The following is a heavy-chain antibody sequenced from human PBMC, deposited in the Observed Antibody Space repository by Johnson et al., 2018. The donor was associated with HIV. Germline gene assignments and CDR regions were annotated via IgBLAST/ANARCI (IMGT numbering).Heavy chain of an antibody. V-gene: IGHV3-74*02. CDR2: INSDGSST. J-gene: IGHJ3*02. CDR3: ARRSPYDAFDI. Sequence: VQLVESGGGVVRPGGSLRLSCAASGFTFSSHWMHWVRQPPGKGLVWVSRINSDGSSTSYADSVKGRFTISRDNAKKSQYLQMNSLRAEDTAVYYCARRSPYDAFDIWGQGTMVTVSS. CDR1: GFTFSSHW.